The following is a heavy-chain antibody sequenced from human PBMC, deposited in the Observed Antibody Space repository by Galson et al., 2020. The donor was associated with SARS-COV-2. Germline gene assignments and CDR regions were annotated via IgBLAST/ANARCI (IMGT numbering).Heavy chain of an antibody. CDR1: GYTFTSHG. J-gene: IGHJ1*01. CDR2: ISAYNGNT. D-gene: IGHD3-10*01. Sequence: ASVKVSCKASGYTFTSHGISWVRQAPGHGLEWMGWISAYNGNTNYAQKLQGRVTMTTDTSTSTAYMELRSLRSDDTAVYYCARDSQYHLLWVGDLSWWGQGTLVTVSS. V-gene: IGHV1-18*04. CDR3: ARDSQYHLLWVGDLSW.